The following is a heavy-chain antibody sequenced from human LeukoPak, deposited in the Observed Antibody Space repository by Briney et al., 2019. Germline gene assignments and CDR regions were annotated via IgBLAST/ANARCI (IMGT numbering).Heavy chain of an antibody. V-gene: IGHV4-61*02. CDR1: GGSISSGGYS. Sequence: SQTLSLTCAVSGGSISSGGYSWSWIRQPPGKGLEWIGRIYTSGSTNYNPSLKSRVTISVDTSKNQFSLKLSSVTAADTAVYYCARGHYDFWSGWIDPWGQGTLVTVSS. CDR2: IYTSGST. D-gene: IGHD3-3*01. J-gene: IGHJ5*02. CDR3: ARGHYDFWSGWIDP.